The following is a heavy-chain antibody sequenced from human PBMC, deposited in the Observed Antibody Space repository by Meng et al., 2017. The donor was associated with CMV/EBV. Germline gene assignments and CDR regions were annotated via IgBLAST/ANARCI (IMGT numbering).Heavy chain of an antibody. Sequence: GESLKISCAASGFTFSSYWMSWVRQAPGKGLEWVPNIKQDGSEKYYVDSVKGRFTISRDNAKNSLYLQMNSLRAEDTAVYYCARVSDFWTEGGLDYWGQGTLVTVSS. D-gene: IGHD3-3*01. V-gene: IGHV3-7*01. J-gene: IGHJ4*02. CDR2: IKQDGSEK. CDR1: GFTFSSYW. CDR3: ARVSDFWTEGGLDY.